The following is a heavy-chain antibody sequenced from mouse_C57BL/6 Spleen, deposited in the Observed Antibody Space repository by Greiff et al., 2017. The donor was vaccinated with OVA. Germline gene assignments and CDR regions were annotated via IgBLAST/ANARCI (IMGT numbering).Heavy chain of an antibody. J-gene: IGHJ4*01. CDR2: ISSGSSTI. CDR1: GFTFSDYG. Sequence: EVKLVESGGGLVKPGGSLKLSCAASGFTFSDYGMHWVRQAPEKGLVWVAYISSGSSTIYYADTVKGRFTIYRDNAKNTLFLQMTSLRSEDTAMYYCARGEGRSSYAMDYWGQGTSVTVSS. D-gene: IGHD1-1*01. CDR3: ARGEGRSSYAMDY. V-gene: IGHV5-17*01.